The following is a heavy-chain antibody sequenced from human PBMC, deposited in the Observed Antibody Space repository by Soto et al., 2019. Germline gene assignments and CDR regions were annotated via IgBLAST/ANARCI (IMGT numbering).Heavy chain of an antibody. V-gene: IGHV3-11*06. D-gene: IGHD1-26*01. CDR3: ARGGSGAVGATSGWYFDL. CDR1: GFTFSDYY. CDR2: ISSSSSYT. Sequence: PGGSLRLSCAASGFTFSDYYMSWIRQAPGKGLEWVSYISSSSSYTNYADSVKGRFTISRDNAKNSLYLQMNSLRAEDTAVYYCARGGSGAVGATSGWYFDLWGRGTLVTVSS. J-gene: IGHJ2*01.